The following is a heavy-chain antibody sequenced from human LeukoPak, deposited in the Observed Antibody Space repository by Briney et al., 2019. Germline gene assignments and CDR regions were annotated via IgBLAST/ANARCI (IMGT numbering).Heavy chain of an antibody. CDR2: IWYDGSNK. D-gene: IGHD6-19*01. CDR3: ARDGLNLAVAATYYFDY. Sequence: GRSLRLSCAASGFTFSSYGMHWVRQAPGKGLEWVAVIWYDGSNKYYADSVKGRFTISRDNSKNTLYLQMNSLRAEDTAVYYCARDGLNLAVAATYYFDYWGQGTLVTVYS. V-gene: IGHV3-33*01. J-gene: IGHJ4*02. CDR1: GFTFSSYG.